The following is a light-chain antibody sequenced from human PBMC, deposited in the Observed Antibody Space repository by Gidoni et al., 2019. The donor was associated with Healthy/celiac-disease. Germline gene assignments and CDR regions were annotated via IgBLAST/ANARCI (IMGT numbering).Light chain of an antibody. CDR1: QSVSSSY. CDR2: GAS. CDR3: QQYGSSPQT. J-gene: IGKJ1*01. Sequence: LSPGERATLSCRASQSVSSSYLAWYQQKPGQAPRLLIYGASSRATGIPDRFSGSGSGTDFTLTISRLEPEDVAVYYCQQYGSSPQTFGQGTKVEIK. V-gene: IGKV3-20*01.